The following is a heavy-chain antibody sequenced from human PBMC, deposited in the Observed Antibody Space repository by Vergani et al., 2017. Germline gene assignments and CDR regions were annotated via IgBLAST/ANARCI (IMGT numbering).Heavy chain of an antibody. V-gene: IGHV3-21*02. CDR2: ISSSSAYL. J-gene: IGHJ5*02. CDR3: ASRVSANGGLDT. D-gene: IGHD2-15*01. CDR1: GFTFKNNT. Sequence: VQLVESGGGLVKPGGSLRLSCEGSGFTFKNNTMTWVRQAPGKGLEWVSSISSSSAYLHYADSVKGRFTISRDNAKKYLFPQMNNLRADDTAVYYCASRVSANGGLDTWGQGTLVTVSS.